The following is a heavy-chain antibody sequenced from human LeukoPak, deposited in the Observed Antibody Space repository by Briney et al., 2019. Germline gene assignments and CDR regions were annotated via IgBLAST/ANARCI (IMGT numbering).Heavy chain of an antibody. CDR1: EFTFSRYS. Sequence: PGGSLRLSCAASEFTFSRYSMNWVRQAPGKGLEWVSYISSSGTYIYYADSVKGRFTISRDNAKKSLYLQMNSLRAEDTAVYYCARDGFWYPDYWGQGTLVTVSS. CDR3: ARDGFWYPDY. J-gene: IGHJ4*02. V-gene: IGHV3-21*01. CDR2: ISSSGTYI. D-gene: IGHD6-13*01.